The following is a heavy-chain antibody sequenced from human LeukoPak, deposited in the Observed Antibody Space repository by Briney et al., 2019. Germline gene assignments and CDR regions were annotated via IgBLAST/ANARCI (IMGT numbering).Heavy chain of an antibody. Sequence: GGSLRLSCAASGFTFSSYAMSWVRQAPGKGLEWVSAISGSGGSTYYADSVKGRFTISRDNSKNTLYLQINSLRAEDTAVYYCAKDMVLSPLALAPTDAFDIWGQGTMVTVSS. CDR1: GFTFSSYA. CDR3: AKDMVLSPLALAPTDAFDI. D-gene: IGHD3-10*01. J-gene: IGHJ3*02. V-gene: IGHV3-23*01. CDR2: ISGSGGST.